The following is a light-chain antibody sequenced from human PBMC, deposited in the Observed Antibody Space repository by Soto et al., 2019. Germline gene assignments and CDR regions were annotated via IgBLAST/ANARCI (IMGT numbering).Light chain of an antibody. J-gene: IGLJ3*02. CDR1: SSNVGGNY. CDR3: AAWDGSLSAWV. Sequence: QSVLTQPPSASGTPGQRVTISCSGSSSNVGGNYVYWYQQLPGTAPKLLIYRNNQRPSRAPDRFSGSKSGTSASLDISGLRSEDEADYYCAAWDGSLSAWVFGGGTQLTVL. V-gene: IGLV1-47*01. CDR2: RNN.